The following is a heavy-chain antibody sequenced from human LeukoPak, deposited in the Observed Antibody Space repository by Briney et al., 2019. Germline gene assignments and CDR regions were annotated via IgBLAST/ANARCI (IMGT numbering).Heavy chain of an antibody. D-gene: IGHD2-2*01. CDR2: IKQDGSEK. Sequence: PGGSLRLSCAASGFTFSSYWMSWVRQAPGKGLEWVANIKQDGSEKYYVDPVKGRFTISRDNAKNSLYLQMNSLRAEDTAVYYCATYIVVVPAYHPPSYWGQGTLVTVSS. CDR1: GFTFSSYW. CDR3: ATYIVVVPAYHPPSY. J-gene: IGHJ4*02. V-gene: IGHV3-7*01.